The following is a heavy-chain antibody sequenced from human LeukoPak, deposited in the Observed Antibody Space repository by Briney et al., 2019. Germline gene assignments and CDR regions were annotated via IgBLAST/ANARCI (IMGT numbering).Heavy chain of an antibody. V-gene: IGHV5-51*01. J-gene: IGHJ4*02. CDR3: ARRHKDWELFEY. CDR1: GYNFPNYW. D-gene: IGHD1-26*01. CDR2: MYPGDSDT. Sequence: GESLKISFKSSGYNFPNYWNGWARQMPGKGLEWMGIMYPGDSDTRYSPSFQGQVTISADKSISTSFLQWSSLKASDTAMYYCARRHKDWELFEYWGQGTLVTVSS.